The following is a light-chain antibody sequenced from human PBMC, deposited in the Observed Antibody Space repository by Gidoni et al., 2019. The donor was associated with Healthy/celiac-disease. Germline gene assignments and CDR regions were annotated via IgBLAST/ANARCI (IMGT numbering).Light chain of an antibody. CDR3: QQSYSTLPWT. V-gene: IGKV1-39*01. CDR1: QSISSY. CDR2: AAS. J-gene: IGKJ1*01. Sequence: DIQMTQSPSSLSASVGDRVTITCRASQSISSYLNWYQQKPGKAPKLLIYAASSLQSGVPSRFSGSGSETDFTLTISSLQPEDFATYYCQQSYSTLPWTFGQXTKVEIK.